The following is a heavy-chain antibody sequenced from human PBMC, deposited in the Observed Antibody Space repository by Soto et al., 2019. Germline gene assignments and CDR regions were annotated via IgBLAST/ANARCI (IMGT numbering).Heavy chain of an antibody. D-gene: IGHD3-3*01. CDR1: GGTFSSYA. Sequence: ASVKVSCKASGGTFSSYAISWFRQAPGQGLEWMGGIIPIFGTANYAQKFQGRVTITADESTSTAYMELSSLRSEDTAVYYCARALPGASGYYAHYWGQGTLVTVSS. V-gene: IGHV1-69*13. J-gene: IGHJ4*02. CDR3: ARALPGASGYYAHY. CDR2: IIPIFGTA.